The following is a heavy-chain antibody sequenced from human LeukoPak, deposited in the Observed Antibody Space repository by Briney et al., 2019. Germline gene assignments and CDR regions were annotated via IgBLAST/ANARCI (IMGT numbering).Heavy chain of an antibody. J-gene: IGHJ4*02. D-gene: IGHD2-2*01. CDR2: IYYSGST. Sequence: SETLSLTCTVSGGSISSYYWSWIRQPAGKGLEWIGHIYYSGSTNYNPSLKSRVTISVDTSKNQFSLNLISVTAADTAVYYCARASSYTGHLGWWGQGTLVTVSS. CDR3: ARASSYTGHLGW. V-gene: IGHV4-59*08. CDR1: GGSISSYY.